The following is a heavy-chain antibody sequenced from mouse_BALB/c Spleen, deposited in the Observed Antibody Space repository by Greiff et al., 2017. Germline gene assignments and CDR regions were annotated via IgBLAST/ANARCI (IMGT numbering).Heavy chain of an antibody. D-gene: IGHD2-4*01. CDR1: GFTFSSYT. CDR3: TRDGGITTKAWFAY. J-gene: IGHJ3*01. Sequence: EVKLMESGGGLVKPGGSLKLSCAASGFTFSSYTMSWVRQTPEKRLEWVATISSGGSYTYYPDSVKGRFTISRDNAKNTLYLQMSSLKSEDTAMYYCTRDGGITTKAWFAYWGQGTLVTVSA. V-gene: IGHV5-6-4*01. CDR2: ISSGGSYT.